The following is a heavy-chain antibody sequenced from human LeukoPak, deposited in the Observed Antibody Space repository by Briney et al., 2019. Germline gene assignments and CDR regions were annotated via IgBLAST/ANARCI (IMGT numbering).Heavy chain of an antibody. Sequence: SVKVSCKASGGTFSSYAISWVRQAPGQGLEWMGGIIPIFGTANYAQKFQGRVTITADESTSTAYMELSSRRSEDTAVYYCARDRDTAMVKDYYYGMDVWGQGTTVTVSS. V-gene: IGHV1-69*13. CDR3: ARDRDTAMVKDYYYGMDV. CDR1: GGTFSSYA. J-gene: IGHJ6*02. D-gene: IGHD5-18*01. CDR2: IIPIFGTA.